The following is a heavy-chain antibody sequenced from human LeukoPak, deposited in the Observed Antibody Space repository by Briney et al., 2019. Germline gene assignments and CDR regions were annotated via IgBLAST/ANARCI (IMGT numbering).Heavy chain of an antibody. V-gene: IGHV4-39*01. CDR2: IYYSGST. CDR3: AALPRDIVVVPAAMRFDY. D-gene: IGHD2-2*01. CDR1: GGSISSSSYD. Sequence: SETLSLTCTVSGGSISSSSYDWGWIRQPPGKGLEWIGSIYYSGSTYYNPSLKSRVTISVDTSKNQFSLKLSSVTAADTAAYYCAALPRDIVVVPAAMRFDYWGQGTLVTVSS. J-gene: IGHJ4*02.